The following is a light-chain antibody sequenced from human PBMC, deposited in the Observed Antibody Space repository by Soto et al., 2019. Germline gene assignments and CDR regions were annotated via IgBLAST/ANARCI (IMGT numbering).Light chain of an antibody. V-gene: IGKV1-39*01. CDR3: QQSYSTPRT. CDR2: AAS. CDR1: QIIGSY. J-gene: IGKJ1*01. Sequence: DIQMTQSPSSLSASVGDRVTITCRASQIIGSYLNWYQQKPGKAPNLLIYAASSLQSGVPSRFSGSGSGTDFTLTISSLQPEDFATYYCQQSYSTPRTFGQGTKVEIK.